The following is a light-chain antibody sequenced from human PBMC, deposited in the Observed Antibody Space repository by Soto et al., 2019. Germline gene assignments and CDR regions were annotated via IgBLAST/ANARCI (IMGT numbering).Light chain of an antibody. CDR3: HHNSSPPYT. CDR1: QSVSGSY. CDR2: GAS. J-gene: IGKJ2*01. V-gene: IGKV3-20*01. Sequence: EIVLTQSPGTLSLSPGERATLSCRASQSVSGSYVAWYQQKPGQAPRLLVYGASSRATGIPDRFSGSGSGTDFTLTIARLDPEDFAVYYCHHNSSPPYTFGQGTRLEIK.